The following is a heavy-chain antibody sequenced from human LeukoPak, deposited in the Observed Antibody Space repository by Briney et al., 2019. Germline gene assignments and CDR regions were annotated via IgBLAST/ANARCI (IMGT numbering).Heavy chain of an antibody. D-gene: IGHD2-2*02. CDR2: TSYDGSAK. CDR1: GFIFSDYG. CDR3: AMKAVPRPRLYDAFDF. J-gene: IGHJ3*01. V-gene: IGHV3-30*03. Sequence: GGSLRLSCVGSGFIFSDYGMHWVRQAPGKGLEWVAVTSYDGSAKIYADSVKGRFTISRDNSKNTLYLQMNSLRADDTAVYYCAMKAVPRPRLYDAFDFWGQGTVVTVSS.